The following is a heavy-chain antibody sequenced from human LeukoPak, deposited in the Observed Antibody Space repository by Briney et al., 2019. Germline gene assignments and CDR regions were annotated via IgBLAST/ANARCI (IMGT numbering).Heavy chain of an antibody. CDR2: MYPPLYHGGNT. V-gene: IGHV4-38-2*01. D-gene: IGHD5-18*01. CDR3: AISIGYSYGDDAFDV. Sequence: SETLSLTCAVSGGSISSNFYWGWVRQSPGIGLQWIATMYPPLYHGGNTFYSPSLKSWVTMSLDKSQNQFSLKLHSVTATDTAVYYCAISIGYSYGDDAFDVWGPGTGVTVSS. CDR1: GGSISSNFY. J-gene: IGHJ3*01.